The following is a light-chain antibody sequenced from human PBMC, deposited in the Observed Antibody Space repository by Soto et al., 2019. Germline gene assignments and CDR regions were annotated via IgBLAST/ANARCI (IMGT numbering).Light chain of an antibody. CDR2: DVS. J-gene: IGLJ1*01. Sequence: QSALTQPASVSGSPGQSITISCTGTSSDVGGYNYVSWYQQHPGKAPKLMIYDVSNRPSGVSDRFSGSKSGNTASLTISGLQAEDEADYYCRSYTSRSTYVFGTGT. CDR3: RSYTSRSTYV. CDR1: SSDVGGYNY. V-gene: IGLV2-14*01.